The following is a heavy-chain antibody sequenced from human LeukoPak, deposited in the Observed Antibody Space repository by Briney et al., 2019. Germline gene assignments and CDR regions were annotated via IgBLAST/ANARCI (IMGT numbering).Heavy chain of an antibody. CDR1: GYTFTSYD. D-gene: IGHD6-13*01. V-gene: IGHV1-8*01. J-gene: IGHJ6*03. CDR3: AVIAAAGTADYYYMDV. Sequence: ASVKVSCKASGYTFTSYDINWVRQATGQGLEWMGWMNPNSGNTGYAQKFQGRVTMTRNTSISTAYMELSSLRSEGTAVYYCAVIAAAGTADYYYMDVWGKGTTVTISS. CDR2: MNPNSGNT.